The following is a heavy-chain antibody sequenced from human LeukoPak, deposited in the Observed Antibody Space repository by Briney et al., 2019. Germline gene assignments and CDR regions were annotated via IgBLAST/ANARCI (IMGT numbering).Heavy chain of an antibody. CDR1: GFTFSDYT. D-gene: IGHD3-10*01. CDR2: ISRSSTYT. V-gene: IGHV3-21*01. Sequence: GGSLRLSCAASGFTFSDYTMNWVRQAPGKGLEWVSSISRSSTYTYYTNSVKGRFTISRDNAKNSLYLQMNSLGAEDTAVYYCARDPPGGIGELLNYWGQGTLVTVSS. J-gene: IGHJ4*02. CDR3: ARDPPGGIGELLNY.